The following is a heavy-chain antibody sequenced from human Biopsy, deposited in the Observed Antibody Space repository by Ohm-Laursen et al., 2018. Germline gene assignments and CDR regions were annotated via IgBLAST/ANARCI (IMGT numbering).Heavy chain of an antibody. V-gene: IGHV4-59*12. CDR1: GGPIDSYY. D-gene: IGHD5-24*01. CDR3: ASAGYNPDWNFDL. J-gene: IGHJ2*01. CDR2: IYFTGRT. Sequence: GTLSLTCTVSGGPIDSYYWSWIRPPTGKAPEWNGYIYFTGRTSYNPSLKSRVTMSVNTSKKQFSLRLGSVTAADTAVYYCASAGYNPDWNFDLWGRGTRVTVSS.